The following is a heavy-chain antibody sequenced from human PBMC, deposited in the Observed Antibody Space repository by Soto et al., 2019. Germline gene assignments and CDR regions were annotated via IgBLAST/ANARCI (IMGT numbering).Heavy chain of an antibody. J-gene: IGHJ5*02. CDR2: VSGDNANT. Sequence: QVQLVQSGAEVKKPGTSVKVSCTASGYTFSSHGISWVRQAPGQGLQWIGWVSGDNANTNYAQSLQGRVTMTTDTSTNTAHMELRSLRSDDTAVYYCARDIGYCRSETCQPEWFDPWGQGTLVIVSS. D-gene: IGHD2-15*01. CDR3: ARDIGYCRSETCQPEWFDP. CDR1: GYTFSSHG. V-gene: IGHV1-18*01.